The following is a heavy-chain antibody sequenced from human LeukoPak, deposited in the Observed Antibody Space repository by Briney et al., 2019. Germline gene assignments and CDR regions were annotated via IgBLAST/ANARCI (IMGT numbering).Heavy chain of an antibody. CDR1: GGSISSSSYY. CDR2: IYYSGST. J-gene: IGHJ3*02. Sequence: SETLSLTCTVSGGSISSSSYYWRWIRQPPGKGLEWIVSIYYSGSTYYNPSLKSRVTISVDTSKNQFSLKLSSVTAADTAVYYCARSRQDYGDYSTDAFDIWGQGTMVTVSS. CDR3: ARSRQDYGDYSTDAFDI. V-gene: IGHV4-39*07. D-gene: IGHD4-17*01.